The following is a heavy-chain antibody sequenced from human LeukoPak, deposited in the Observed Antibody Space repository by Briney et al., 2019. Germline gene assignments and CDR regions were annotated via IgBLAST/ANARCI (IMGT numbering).Heavy chain of an antibody. CDR1: GFTFSSYA. CDR2: ISGSGGST. D-gene: IGHD3-3*01. CDR3: AKSLWDFWSGLIS. V-gene: IGHV3-23*01. Sequence: TGGSLRLSCAASGFTFSSYAMSWVREAPGKGGEWVSAISGSGGSTYYADSVKGRFTISRDNSKNTLYLQMNSLRAEDTAVYYCAKSLWDFWSGLISWGQGTLVTVSS. J-gene: IGHJ4*02.